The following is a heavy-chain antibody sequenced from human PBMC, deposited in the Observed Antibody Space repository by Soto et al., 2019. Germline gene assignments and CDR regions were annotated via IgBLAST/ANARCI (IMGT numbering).Heavy chain of an antibody. V-gene: IGHV1-8*01. CDR3: ARGGVKDDFWSGYYTGLFMDV. CDR2: MNPNSGNT. Sequence: ASVKVSCKASGYTFTSYDINWVRQATGQGLEWMGWMNPNSGNTGYAQKFQGRVTMTRNTSISTAYMELSSLRSEDTAVYYCARGGVKDDFWSGYYTGLFMDVWGKGTTVTVSS. CDR1: GYTFTSYD. D-gene: IGHD3-3*01. J-gene: IGHJ6*03.